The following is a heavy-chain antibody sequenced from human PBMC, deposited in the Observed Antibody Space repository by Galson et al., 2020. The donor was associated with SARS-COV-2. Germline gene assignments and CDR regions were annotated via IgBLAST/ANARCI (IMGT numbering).Heavy chain of an antibody. CDR1: GYTFNNYA. V-gene: IGHV7-4-1*02. CDR3: ARGAGAWFGELLDY. J-gene: IGHJ4*02. CDR2: INTNTGNP. D-gene: IGHD3-10*01. Sequence: ASVKVSCKASGYTFNNYALNWVRQAPGQGLEWMAWINTNTGNPTYAQGFTGRFVFSLDTSISTAYLQISSLKAEDTAVYYCARGAGAWFGELLDYGGQGTLVTVSS.